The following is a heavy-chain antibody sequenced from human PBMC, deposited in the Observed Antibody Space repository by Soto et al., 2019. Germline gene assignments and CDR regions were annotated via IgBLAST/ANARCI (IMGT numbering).Heavy chain of an antibody. CDR2: ISSSSTI. Sequence: GGSLRLSCAASGFTFSSYSMNWVRQAPGKGLEWVSYISSSSTIYYADSVKGRFTISRDNAKNSLYLQMNSLRAEDTAVYYCARDWAVRGVIKYYYYYMDVWGKGTTVTVSS. V-gene: IGHV3-48*01. J-gene: IGHJ6*03. CDR1: GFTFSSYS. CDR3: ARDWAVRGVIKYYYYYMDV. D-gene: IGHD3-10*01.